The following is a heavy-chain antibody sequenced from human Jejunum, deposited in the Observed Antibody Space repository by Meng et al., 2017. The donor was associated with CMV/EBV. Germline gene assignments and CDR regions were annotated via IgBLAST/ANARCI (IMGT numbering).Heavy chain of an antibody. CDR3: VRHLLNRYTNIDY. Sequence: SGFTVSSHEMSWVRQAPGRGLEWVSLITSDGNTKYYADSVEGRFTISRDNAKNSLLLQMSNLRAEDTAVYYCVRHLLNRYTNIDYWGQGTLVTVSS. J-gene: IGHJ4*02. V-gene: IGHV3-48*03. D-gene: IGHD5-18*01. CDR2: ITSDGNTK. CDR1: GFTVSSHE.